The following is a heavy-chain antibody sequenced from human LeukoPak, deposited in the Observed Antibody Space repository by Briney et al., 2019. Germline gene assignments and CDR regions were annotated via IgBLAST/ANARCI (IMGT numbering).Heavy chain of an antibody. J-gene: IGHJ5*02. CDR2: MDPNSGNT. D-gene: IGHD3-3*01. CDR3: ARVPRGITIFGVVPSRKNWFDP. CDR1: AYTFTSYD. V-gene: IGHV1-8*01. Sequence: ASVTVFFTSSAYTFTSYDINWVRQATGQGLEWMGWMDPNSGNTGYAQKFQGRVTITRNTSIRTAYMELSSLRSEDTAVYYCARVPRGITIFGVVPSRKNWFDPWGQGTLVTVSS.